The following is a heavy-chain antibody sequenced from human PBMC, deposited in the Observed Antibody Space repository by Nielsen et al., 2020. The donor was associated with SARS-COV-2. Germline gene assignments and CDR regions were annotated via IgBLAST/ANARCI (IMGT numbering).Heavy chain of an antibody. V-gene: IGHV3-13*04. CDR2: IGTAGDT. J-gene: IGHJ4*02. CDR3: ARGKAVDY. D-gene: IGHD6-19*01. Sequence: GESLKISCAASGFTFSSYDMHWVRQATGKGLEWVSAIGTAGDTYYPGSVKGRFTISRDNAKNSLYLQMNSLRAEDTAVYYCARGKAVDYWGQGTLVTVSS. CDR1: GFTFSSYD.